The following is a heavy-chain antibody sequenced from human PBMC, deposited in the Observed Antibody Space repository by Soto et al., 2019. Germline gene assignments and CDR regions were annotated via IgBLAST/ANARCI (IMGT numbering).Heavy chain of an antibody. CDR3: ARRYQAFGRYYFDY. J-gene: IGHJ4*02. CDR2: IYSGGST. CDR1: GFTVSSNY. V-gene: IGHV3-53*01. Sequence: GSLRLSCAASGFTVSSNYMSWVRQAPGKGLEWVSVIYSGGSTYYADSVKGRFTISRDNSKNTLYLQMNSLRAEDTAVYYCARRYQAFGRYYFDYWGQGTLVTVSS. D-gene: IGHD3-10*01.